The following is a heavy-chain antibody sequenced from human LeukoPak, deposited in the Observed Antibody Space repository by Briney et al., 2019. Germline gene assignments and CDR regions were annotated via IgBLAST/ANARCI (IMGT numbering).Heavy chain of an antibody. Sequence: ASVKLSCKASGYTFTDYYIHWVRQAPGPGPELMGWIKANSGDTNYAQKFQGRVTLTRDTSINTAYMEVNRLRSDDTAVYCCGRVTIFSPSHYYGMDVWGQGTAVTVSS. CDR1: GYTFTDYY. J-gene: IGHJ6*02. CDR3: GRVTIFSPSHYYGMDV. CDR2: IKANSGDT. V-gene: IGHV1-2*02. D-gene: IGHD3-3*01.